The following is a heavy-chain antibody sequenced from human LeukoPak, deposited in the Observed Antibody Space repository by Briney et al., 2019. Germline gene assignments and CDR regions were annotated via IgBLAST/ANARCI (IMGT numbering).Heavy chain of an antibody. CDR2: IWYDGSNK. J-gene: IGHJ4*02. CDR1: GFTFSSYG. Sequence: PGRSLRLSCAASGFTFSSYGMHWVRQAPGKGLEWVAVIWYDGSNKYYADSVKGRFTISRDNSKNTLYLQMNSLRAEDTAVYYCASSIAAGAQFDYWGQGTLVTVSS. V-gene: IGHV3-33*08. CDR3: ASSIAAGAQFDY. D-gene: IGHD6-13*01.